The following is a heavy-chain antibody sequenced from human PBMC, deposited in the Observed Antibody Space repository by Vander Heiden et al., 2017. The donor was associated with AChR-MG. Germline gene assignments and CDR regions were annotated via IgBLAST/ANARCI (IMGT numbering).Heavy chain of an antibody. CDR3: TTRGGQDQLPQSAFDI. J-gene: IGHJ3*02. CDR1: GFTFSNAW. V-gene: IGHV3-15*01. CDR2: IKSKTECWKK. D-gene: IGHD2-2*01. Sequence: EVQLVESGGGLVKPGASLRLSCAASGFTFSNAWMSWVRQAPGKGLEWVGRIKSKTECWKKGYAAPVKGRFTISRDDSKNTLYLQMNSLKTEDTAVYYCTTRGGQDQLPQSAFDIWGQGTMVTVSS.